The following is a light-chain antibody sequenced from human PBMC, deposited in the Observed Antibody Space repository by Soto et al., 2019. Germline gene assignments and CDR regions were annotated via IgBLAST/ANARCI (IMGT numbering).Light chain of an antibody. J-gene: IGLJ1*01. Sequence: QSALTQPASVSGSPGQSITISCTGTSSDVGGYNYVSWYQQHPGKAPKLMIYEVTDRPSGVSNRFSGSKSGNTASLTISGLRAEDEADYYCSSFTGSSTYVFGTGTKLTVL. CDR2: EVT. CDR1: SSDVGGYNY. CDR3: SSFTGSSTYV. V-gene: IGLV2-14*01.